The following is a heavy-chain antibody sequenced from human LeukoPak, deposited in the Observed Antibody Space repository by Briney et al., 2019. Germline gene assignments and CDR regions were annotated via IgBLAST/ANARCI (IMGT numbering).Heavy chain of an antibody. CDR2: IYSGGTT. D-gene: IGHD4-23*01. V-gene: IGHV3-53*01. CDR3: ARRAGGYSHPYDY. Sequence: AGGSLRLSCAVSGFTVSGNYMSWVRQAPGKGLEWVSLIYSGGTTYYADSVKGRFTISRDNSKNTLYLQVNSLRAEDTAVYYCARRAGGYSHPYDYWGQGILVTVSS. J-gene: IGHJ4*02. CDR1: GFTVSGNY.